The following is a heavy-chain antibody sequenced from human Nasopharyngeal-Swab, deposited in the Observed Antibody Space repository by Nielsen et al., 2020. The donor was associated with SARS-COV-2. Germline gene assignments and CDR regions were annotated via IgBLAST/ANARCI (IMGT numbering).Heavy chain of an antibody. CDR1: GFTFSSYG. D-gene: IGHD2-15*01. CDR2: ISYDGSNK. Sequence: GESLKISCAASGFTFSSYGMHWVRQAPGKGLEWVAVISYDGSNKYYADSVKGRFTISRDNSKNTLYLQMNSLRAEDTAVYYCAKDPNSPPVLVDWGQGTLVTVSS. CDR3: AKDPNSPPVLVD. J-gene: IGHJ4*02. V-gene: IGHV3-30*18.